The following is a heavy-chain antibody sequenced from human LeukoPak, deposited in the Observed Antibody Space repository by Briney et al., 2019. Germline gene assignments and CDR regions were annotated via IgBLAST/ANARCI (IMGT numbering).Heavy chain of an antibody. CDR3: VRDSSGFDY. Sequence: PGGSLRLSCAASGFTFSSYAMSWVRQAPGKGLEWVAHIKQDGSEKYYVDSVKGRFTISRDNAKSSLYLQMNSLRVEDTAVYHCVRDSSGFDYWGQGALVTVSS. D-gene: IGHD3-22*01. CDR2: IKQDGSEK. J-gene: IGHJ4*02. V-gene: IGHV3-7*05. CDR1: GFTFSSYA.